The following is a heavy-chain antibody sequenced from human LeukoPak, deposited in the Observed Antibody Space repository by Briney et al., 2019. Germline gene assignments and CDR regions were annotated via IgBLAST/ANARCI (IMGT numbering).Heavy chain of an antibody. CDR1: GGSISSGGYY. Sequence: PSQTLSLTCTVSGGSISSGGYYWSWIRQHPGKGLEWIGYIYYSGSTYYNPSLKSRVTISVDTSKNQFSLKLSSVTAADTAVYYCAGSYCSSTSRSPYYFDYWGQGTLVTVSS. CDR2: IYYSGST. V-gene: IGHV4-31*03. D-gene: IGHD2-2*01. J-gene: IGHJ4*02. CDR3: AGSYCSSTSRSPYYFDY.